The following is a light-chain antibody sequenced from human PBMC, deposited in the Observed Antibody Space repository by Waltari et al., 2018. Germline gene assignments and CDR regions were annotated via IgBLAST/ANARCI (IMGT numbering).Light chain of an antibody. Sequence: DIQMTPSPSTLSASVGDRVTITCRASQTIYNWLAWYQQKPGKAPKLLIYKASTLESGVPSRFSGSGSGTEFTLTISSLQPDDFATYSCQQYNSSPWTFGQGTKVEVK. CDR3: QQYNSSPWT. J-gene: IGKJ1*01. CDR2: KAS. CDR1: QTIYNW. V-gene: IGKV1-5*03.